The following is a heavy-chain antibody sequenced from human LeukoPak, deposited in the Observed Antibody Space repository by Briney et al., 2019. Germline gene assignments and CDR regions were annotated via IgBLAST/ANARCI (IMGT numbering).Heavy chain of an antibody. J-gene: IGHJ3*02. Sequence: MPSETLSLTCTVSGGSISSYYWSWIRQPPGKGLEWIGYIYYSGSTNYNPSLKSRVTISVDTSKNQFSLKLSSVTAADTAVYYCARDGLLWFGELFAFDIWGQGTMVTVSS. CDR3: ARDGLLWFGELFAFDI. D-gene: IGHD3-10*01. CDR2: IYYSGST. V-gene: IGHV4-59*01. CDR1: GGSISSYY.